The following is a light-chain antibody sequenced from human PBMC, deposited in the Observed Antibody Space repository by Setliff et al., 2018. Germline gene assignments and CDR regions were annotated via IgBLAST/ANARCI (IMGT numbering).Light chain of an antibody. J-gene: IGLJ1*01. Sequence: QSALTQPPSVSGAPGQRVTISCTGSSSNIGAGYDAHWYQQLPGTAPKLLMFGNTSRPSGVPDRFSGSKSGTSASLAITGLQAEDEADYFCQSYDRSLSADVFGIGTKVTVL. CDR2: GNT. V-gene: IGLV1-40*01. CDR3: QSYDRSLSADV. CDR1: SSNIGAGYD.